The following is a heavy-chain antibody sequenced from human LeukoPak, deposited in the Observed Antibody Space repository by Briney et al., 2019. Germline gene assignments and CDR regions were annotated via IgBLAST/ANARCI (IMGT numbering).Heavy chain of an antibody. Sequence: ASVKVSCKASGYTFTGYYVHWVRQAPGQGLEWMGWIKADSGGTRYAQQFQGRVTMTRDTSISAAYMELSRLRSDDTAMYYCATNNFGFWGQGTLVTVSS. CDR3: ATNNFGF. CDR1: GYTFTGYY. CDR2: IKADSGGT. J-gene: IGHJ4*02. V-gene: IGHV1-2*02.